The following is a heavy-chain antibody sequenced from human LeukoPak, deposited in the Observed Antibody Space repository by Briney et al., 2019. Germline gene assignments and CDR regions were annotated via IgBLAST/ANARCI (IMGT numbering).Heavy chain of an antibody. D-gene: IGHD2-8*01. V-gene: IGHV4-34*01. CDR1: GESLSGYY. Sequence: PSETLSLACAVYGESLSGYYWSWIRQPPGKGLEWIGEINHSGSTNYNPSLKSRVTISVDTSKNQFSLKLSSVTAADTAVYYCARGGLMVYAVRVQNDVIDIWGQGTMVTVSS. CDR3: ARGGLMVYAVRVQNDVIDI. CDR2: INHSGST. J-gene: IGHJ3*02.